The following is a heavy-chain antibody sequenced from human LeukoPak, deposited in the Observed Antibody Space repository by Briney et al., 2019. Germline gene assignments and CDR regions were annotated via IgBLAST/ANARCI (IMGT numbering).Heavy chain of an antibody. D-gene: IGHD3-22*01. J-gene: IGHJ3*02. CDR1: GGSINSYY. CDR2: VYTSGST. CDR3: ASTQPFLYSSGSLIYAFDI. Sequence: PSETLSLTCTVSGGSINSYYWNWIRQPAGKGLEWIGRVYTSGSTNYNPSLKSRVTMSVETSKNQFSLKLSSVTAADTAVYYCASTQPFLYSSGSLIYAFDIWGQGTMVTVSS. V-gene: IGHV4-4*07.